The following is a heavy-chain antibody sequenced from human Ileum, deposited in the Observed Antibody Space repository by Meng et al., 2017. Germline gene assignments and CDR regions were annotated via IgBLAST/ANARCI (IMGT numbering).Heavy chain of an antibody. D-gene: IGHD1-26*01. CDR3: ARGGGSYYHFDY. J-gene: IGHJ4*02. CDR1: GDSVSSNSAA. CDR2: TYYRSKWFN. V-gene: IGHV6-1*01. Sequence: QGKLQHQGPGLGNPSHTLSLPCAISGDSVSSNSAAWNWIRQSPSRGLEWLGRTYYRSKWFNEYAVSVKSRITINPDTSENQFSLQLNSVTPEDAAVYYCARGGGSYYHFDYWGQGTLVTVSS.